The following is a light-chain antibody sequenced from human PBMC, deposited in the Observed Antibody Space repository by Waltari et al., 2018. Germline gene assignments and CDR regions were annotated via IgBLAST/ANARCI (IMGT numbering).Light chain of an antibody. J-gene: IGKJ4*01. CDR2: AAS. Sequence: DIQMTQSPSSLSASVGDRVTITCRASQSISNHLNWYQQKPGKAPKLLIYAASSLQGGFSSRFSGSGSGTDFTLTISSLQPEDFATYSCQQSYKIPPTFGGGTKVEI. CDR3: QQSYKIPPT. V-gene: IGKV1-39*01. CDR1: QSISNH.